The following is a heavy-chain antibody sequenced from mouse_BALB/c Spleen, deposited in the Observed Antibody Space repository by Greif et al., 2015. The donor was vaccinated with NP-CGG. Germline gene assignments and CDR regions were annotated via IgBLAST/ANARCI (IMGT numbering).Heavy chain of an antibody. D-gene: IGHD1-2*01. CDR1: GYTFTSSW. J-gene: IGHJ3*01. Sequence: QVQLKQSGSVLVRPGASVKLSCKASGYTFTSSWMHWAKQRPGQGLEWIGEIHPNSGNTNYNEKFKGKATLTVDTSSSTAYVDLSSLTSEDSAVYYCARYYYGYYSWFAYWGQGTLVTVSA. V-gene: IGHV1S130*01. CDR3: ARYYYGYYSWFAY. CDR2: IHPNSGNT.